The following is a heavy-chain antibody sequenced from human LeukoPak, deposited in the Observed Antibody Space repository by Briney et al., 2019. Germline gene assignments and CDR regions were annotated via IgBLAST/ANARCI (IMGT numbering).Heavy chain of an antibody. CDR3: ARDYDFWSGYNKFDY. CDR1: EFIVSINY. CDR2: IYSRGDT. Sequence: GGSLRLSCAASEFIVSINYMTWVRQAPGKGLEWVSLIYSRGDTKYADSVKGRFTISRDNSKNTLYLQMSSLRTEDTAVYYCARDYDFWSGYNKFDYWGQGTLVTVSS. V-gene: IGHV3-66*01. D-gene: IGHD3-3*01. J-gene: IGHJ4*02.